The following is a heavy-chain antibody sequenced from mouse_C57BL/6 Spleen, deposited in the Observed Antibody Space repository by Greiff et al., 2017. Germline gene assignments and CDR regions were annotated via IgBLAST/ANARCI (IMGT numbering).Heavy chain of an antibody. J-gene: IGHJ3*01. V-gene: IGHV2-2*01. Sequence: QVQLQQSGPGLVQPSQSLSITCTVSGFSLTSYGVHWVRQSPGKGLEWLGVIWSGGSTDYNAAFISRLSISKDNSKSQVFFKMNSLQADDTAIYYWARIYYYGSPWFAYWGQGTLVTVSA. CDR3: ARIYYYGSPWFAY. D-gene: IGHD1-1*01. CDR1: GFSLTSYG. CDR2: IWSGGST.